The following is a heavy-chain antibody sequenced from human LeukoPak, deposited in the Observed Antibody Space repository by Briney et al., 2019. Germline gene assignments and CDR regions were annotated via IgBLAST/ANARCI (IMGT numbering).Heavy chain of an antibody. J-gene: IGHJ5*02. Sequence: PGGSLRLSCAASGFTFSSYSMNWVRQAPGKGLEWVSYISSSSSTIYYADSVKGRFTISRDNAKNSLYLQMNSLRDEDTAVYYCARGASRHSPVGHNWFDPWGQGTLVTVSS. V-gene: IGHV3-48*02. CDR2: ISSSSSTI. CDR1: GFTFSSYS. D-gene: IGHD1-26*01. CDR3: ARGASRHSPVGHNWFDP.